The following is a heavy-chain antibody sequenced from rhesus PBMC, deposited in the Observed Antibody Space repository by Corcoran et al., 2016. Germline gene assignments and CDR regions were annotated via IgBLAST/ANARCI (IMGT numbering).Heavy chain of an antibody. CDR3: ATESLAHS. Sequence: QVQLRESGPGLVKASETLSLTCIVYGVPISNSWWSWVRQSPGQGLEWIGEVNGKTVVSCVKPSLESQGPFSLGASQTQFFLRLSFLTAAATAVYFCATESLAHSWGQGILVTVSS. J-gene: IGHJ4*01. D-gene: IGHD3-3*01. V-gene: IGHV4-80*01. CDR1: GVPISNSW. CDR2: VNGKTVVS.